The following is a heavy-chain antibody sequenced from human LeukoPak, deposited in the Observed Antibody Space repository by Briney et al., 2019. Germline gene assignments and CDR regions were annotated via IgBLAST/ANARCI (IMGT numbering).Heavy chain of an antibody. D-gene: IGHD2-8*01. Sequence: GGSLRLSCAASGFTFSSYGMHWVRQAPGKGLEWVAFIRYDGSNKYYADSVKGRFTISRDNSKNTLYLQMNSLRAEDTAVYYCAKLMSGTLNFPVSDWGQGTLVTVSS. CDR2: IRYDGSNK. CDR1: GFTFSSYG. CDR3: AKLMSGTLNFPVSD. V-gene: IGHV3-30*02. J-gene: IGHJ4*02.